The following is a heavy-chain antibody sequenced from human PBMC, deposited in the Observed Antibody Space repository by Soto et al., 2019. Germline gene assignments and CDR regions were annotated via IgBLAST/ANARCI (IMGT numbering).Heavy chain of an antibody. Sequence: GGSLRLSCAASGFTFSSYAMSWVRQAPGKGLEWVSAISVSGGSTYYADSVKGRFTISRDNSKNTLYLQMNSLRAEDTAVDYGARTGAIARGGPDDGFDIWGQGTLVTVSS. J-gene: IGHJ3*02. CDR3: ARTGAIARGGPDDGFDI. CDR2: ISVSGGST. CDR1: GFTFSSYA. V-gene: IGHV3-23*01. D-gene: IGHD6-13*01.